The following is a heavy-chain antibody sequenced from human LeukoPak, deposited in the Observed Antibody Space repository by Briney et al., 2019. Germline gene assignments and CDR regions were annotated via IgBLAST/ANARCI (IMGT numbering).Heavy chain of an antibody. CDR2: IIPILGIA. Sequence: SVKVSCKASGGTFSSYAISWVRQAPGQGLEWMGRIIPILGIANYAQKFQGRVTITADKSTSTAYMELSSLRSEDTAVYYCARAQPHLADYYDSSGYPGYDAFDIWGQGTMVTVSS. CDR3: ARAQPHLADYYDSSGYPGYDAFDI. J-gene: IGHJ3*02. D-gene: IGHD3-22*01. V-gene: IGHV1-69*04. CDR1: GGTFSSYA.